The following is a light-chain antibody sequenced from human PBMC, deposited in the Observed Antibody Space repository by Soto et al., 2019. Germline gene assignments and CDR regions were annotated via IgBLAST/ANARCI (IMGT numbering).Light chain of an antibody. Sequence: DLPMTQSPSTMSVSVGDRVTITCRASQSISSWLAWYQQTPGKAPKLLIYDASSSESGVPSRFSGSGSGTEFTLTISSLQPDDFATYYCQQYNSYSTFGQGTKVDIK. CDR1: QSISSW. V-gene: IGKV1-5*01. CDR2: DAS. CDR3: QQYNSYST. J-gene: IGKJ1*01.